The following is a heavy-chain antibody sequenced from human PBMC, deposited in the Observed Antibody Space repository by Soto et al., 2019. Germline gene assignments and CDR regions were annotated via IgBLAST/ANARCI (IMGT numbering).Heavy chain of an antibody. CDR1: GFTFSSYA. CDR2: ISYDGSNK. J-gene: IGHJ4*02. V-gene: IGHV3-30-3*01. CDR3: ARKGPGDSGWYSSPRDY. Sequence: QVQLVESGGGVVQPGRSLRLSCAASGFTFSSYAMHWVRQAPGKGLEWVAVISYDGSNKYYADSVKGRFTISRDNSKNTLYLQMYSLRAEDTAVYYCARKGPGDSGWYSSPRDYWGQGTLVTVSS. D-gene: IGHD6-19*01.